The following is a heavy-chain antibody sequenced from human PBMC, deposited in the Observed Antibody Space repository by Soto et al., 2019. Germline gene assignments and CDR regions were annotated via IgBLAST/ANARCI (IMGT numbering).Heavy chain of an antibody. CDR3: AKVQEQLVEYFQH. J-gene: IGHJ1*01. CDR2: ISGSGGST. CDR1: GFTFSSYA. D-gene: IGHD6-13*01. V-gene: IGHV3-23*01. Sequence: EVQLLESGGGLVQPGGSLRLSCAASGFTFSSYAMSWVRQAPGKGLEWVSAISGSGGSTYYADSVKGLFTISRDNSKNTLYLQMNSLRAEDTAVYYCAKVQEQLVEYFQHWGQGTLVTVAS.